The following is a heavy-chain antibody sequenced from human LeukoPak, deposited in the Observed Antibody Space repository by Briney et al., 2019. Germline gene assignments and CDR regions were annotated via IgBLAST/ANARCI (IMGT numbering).Heavy chain of an antibody. CDR1: GFTFDYYT. J-gene: IGHJ4*02. Sequence: PGGSLRLSCAASGFTFDYYTMYWVRQGPEKGLEWVSLISIDGVNTFYADSVKGRFTISRDNNKNSLYLQMNGLRTDDTGLYYCVKGRRRGYAYGTLESWGQGTLVTVSS. CDR2: ISIDGVNT. D-gene: IGHD5-18*01. V-gene: IGHV3-43*01. CDR3: VKGRRRGYAYGTLES.